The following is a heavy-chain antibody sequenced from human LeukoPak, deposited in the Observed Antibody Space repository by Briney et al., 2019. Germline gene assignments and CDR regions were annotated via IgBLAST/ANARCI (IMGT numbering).Heavy chain of an antibody. Sequence: PGRSLRLSCAASGFTFSSYGMHWVRQAPSKGLEWVAVIWYDGSNKYYADSVKGRFTISRDNSKNTLYLQMNSLRAEDTAVYYCAGSIAVAGTIDYWGQGTLVTVSS. D-gene: IGHD6-19*01. CDR3: AGSIAVAGTIDY. V-gene: IGHV3-33*01. CDR1: GFTFSSYG. CDR2: IWYDGSNK. J-gene: IGHJ4*02.